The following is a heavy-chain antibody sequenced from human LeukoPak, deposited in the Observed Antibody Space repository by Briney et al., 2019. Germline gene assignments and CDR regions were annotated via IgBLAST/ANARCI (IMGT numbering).Heavy chain of an antibody. CDR2: INSDGSRR. CDR3: TRGGYCGADNCYSGGDYFDP. CDR1: GFNVSIYW. V-gene: IGHV3-74*03. J-gene: IGHJ5*02. Sequence: GGSLRLSCAASGFNVSIYWMHWVRQAPGKGLVWVSRINSDGSRRMYADSVKGRFTISRDNAKNTLYLQMDSLRAEDTATYFCTRGGYCGADNCYSGGDYFDPWGQGTLVTVSS. D-gene: IGHD2-15*01.